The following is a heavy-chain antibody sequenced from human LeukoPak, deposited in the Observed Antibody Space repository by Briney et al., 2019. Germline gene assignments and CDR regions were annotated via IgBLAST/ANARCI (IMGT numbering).Heavy chain of an antibody. CDR2: ISSSGSNI. CDR3: PEYCDVFKIGYFGGLADS. V-gene: IGHV3-23*01. CDR1: GFTFNKHA. Sequence: GGSLRLSCAASGFTFNKHAMIWGRQAPGKGLEWVSVISSSGSNIYYADSVKGRFTISRDNSKNTLYMQLNSLRAEDTAVYYCPEYCDVFKIGYFGGLADSWGQGTLVTVSS. D-gene: IGHD2-21*01. J-gene: IGHJ4*02.